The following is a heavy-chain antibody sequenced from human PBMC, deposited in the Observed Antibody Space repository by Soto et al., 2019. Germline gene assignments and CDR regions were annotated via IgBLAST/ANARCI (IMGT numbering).Heavy chain of an antibody. CDR3: ASPGIAAVTARLNDAFDI. Sequence: GGSLRLSCAASGFTFSSYAMHWVRQAPGKGLEWVAVISYDGSNKYYADSVKGRFTISRDNSKNTLYLQMNSLRAEDTAVYYCASPGIAAVTARLNDAFDIWGQGTMVTVSS. J-gene: IGHJ3*02. D-gene: IGHD6-13*01. CDR2: ISYDGSNK. CDR1: GFTFSSYA. V-gene: IGHV3-30-3*01.